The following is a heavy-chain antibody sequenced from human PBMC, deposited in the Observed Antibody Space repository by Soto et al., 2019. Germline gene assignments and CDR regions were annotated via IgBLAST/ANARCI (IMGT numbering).Heavy chain of an antibody. V-gene: IGHV4-59*01. CDR1: GGSISSYY. D-gene: IGHD3-22*01. J-gene: IGHJ6*02. CDR2: IYYSGST. CDR3: ARGGGGYYDSSGYLFVSGYYYYGMDV. Sequence: SETLSLTCTVSGGSISSYYWSWIRQPPGKGLEWIGYIYYSGSTNYNPSLKSRVTISVDTSKNQFSLKLSSVTAADTAVYYCARGGGGYYDSSGYLFVSGYYYYGMDVWGQGTTVTVSS.